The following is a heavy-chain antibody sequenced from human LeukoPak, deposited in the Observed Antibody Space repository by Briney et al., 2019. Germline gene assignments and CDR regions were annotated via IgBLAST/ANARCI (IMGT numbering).Heavy chain of an antibody. CDR2: INPNSGGT. V-gene: IGHV1-2*02. CDR1: GYTFTGYY. D-gene: IGHD5-12*01. CDR3: ARVLEYGGPFDY. J-gene: IGHJ4*02. Sequence: ASVKVSCKASGYTFTGYYMHWVRQAPGQGLEWMGWINPNSGGTNYAQKFQGRVTMTRDTSISTAYMELSRLRSDDTAVYYCARVLEYGGPFDYWGQGTLVTVSS.